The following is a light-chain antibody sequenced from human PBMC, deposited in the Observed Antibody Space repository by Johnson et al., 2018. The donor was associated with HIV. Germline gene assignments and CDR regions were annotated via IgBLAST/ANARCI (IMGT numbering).Light chain of an antibody. CDR2: ETN. CDR3: GSWYSSLSALYV. J-gene: IGLJ1*01. Sequence: QSVLTQPPSVSAAPGQKVTISCSGSSSTIGNNYVSWYQQFPGTAPKLLIYETNKRPSGIPDRFSGSKSGTSATLGITGLMTGDEADYYWGSWYSSLSALYVFGTGPKVAVL. V-gene: IGLV1-51*02. CDR1: SSTIGNNY.